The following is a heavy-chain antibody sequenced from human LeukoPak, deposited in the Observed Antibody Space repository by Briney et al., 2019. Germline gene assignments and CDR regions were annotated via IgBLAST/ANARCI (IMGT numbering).Heavy chain of an antibody. D-gene: IGHD2-21*02. J-gene: IGHJ4*02. V-gene: IGHV1-69*05. Sequence: GAPVKVSCKASGGTFSSYPISWVRQAPGQGLEWMGRIIPISGTVNYAQKFQGRVTITTDESTSTAYMELSSLRSEDTAVYYCARGSVTAHFDYWGQGTLVTVSS. CDR3: ARGSVTAHFDY. CDR1: GGTFSSYP. CDR2: IIPISGTV.